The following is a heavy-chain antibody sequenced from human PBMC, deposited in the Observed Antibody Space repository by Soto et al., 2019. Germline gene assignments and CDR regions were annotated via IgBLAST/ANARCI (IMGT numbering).Heavy chain of an antibody. J-gene: IGHJ6*02. CDR3: ARDPNFSLTFHYYGMDV. CDR1: GYTFTSYG. CDR2: ISAYNGNT. Sequence: ASVKVSCKASGYTFTSYGISWVRQAPGQGLEWMGWISAYNGNTNYAQELQGRVTMTTDTSTSTAYMELRSLRSDDTAVYYCARDPNFSLTFHYYGMDVWGQGTTVTVSS. V-gene: IGHV1-18*01.